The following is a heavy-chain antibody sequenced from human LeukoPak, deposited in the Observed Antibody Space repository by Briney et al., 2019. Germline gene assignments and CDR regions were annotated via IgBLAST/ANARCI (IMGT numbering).Heavy chain of an antibody. V-gene: IGHV4-4*07. J-gene: IGHJ5*02. D-gene: IGHD4-17*01. CDR1: GGSISFYY. Sequence: SETLSLTCSVSGGSISFYYWSWIRQPAGKGLEWIGRIYTTGSTNYNPSLKSQVTMSVDTSKNQFSLKLSSVTAADTAVYYCAREDNGDYRNWFDPWGQGTLVTVSS. CDR2: IYTTGST. CDR3: AREDNGDYRNWFDP.